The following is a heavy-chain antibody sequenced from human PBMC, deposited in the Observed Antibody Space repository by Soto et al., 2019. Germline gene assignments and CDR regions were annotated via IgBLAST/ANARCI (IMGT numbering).Heavy chain of an antibody. CDR1: GFSFSNYY. J-gene: IGHJ3*01. CDR2: ISSSGTIT. Sequence: QVQLVDSGGGLVKPGGSLRLSCAASGFSFSNYYFTYIRQAPGKGLEWIAYISSSGTITHYADSVQGRFSISRDNAKYSLSLQLNDLRVEDTAVYYCARSLLGVGDPFDLWVQGTSVLVSS. CDR3: ARSLLGVGDPFDL. D-gene: IGHD2-15*01. V-gene: IGHV3-11*01.